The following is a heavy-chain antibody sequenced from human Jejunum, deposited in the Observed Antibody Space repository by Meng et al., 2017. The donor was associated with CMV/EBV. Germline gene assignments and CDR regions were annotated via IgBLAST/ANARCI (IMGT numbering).Heavy chain of an antibody. V-gene: IGHV3-23*01. CDR1: A. D-gene: IGHD3/OR15-3a*01. J-gene: IGHJ4*02. CDR3: AKDPTYMIFAVGIPTYFDY. Sequence: AMSWVRQAPGKGLDWVSGISGSGGSTYYPDSVKGRFIISRDNSKNTLYLQMNSLRAEDTAVYYCAKDPTYMIFAVGIPTYFDYWGQGTLVTVSS. CDR2: ISGSGGST.